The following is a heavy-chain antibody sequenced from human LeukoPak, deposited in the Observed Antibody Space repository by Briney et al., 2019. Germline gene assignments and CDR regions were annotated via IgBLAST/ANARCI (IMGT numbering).Heavy chain of an antibody. CDR3: ARIRDSSGYYLGAFDI. CDR2: IYTRGST. D-gene: IGHD3-22*01. J-gene: IGHJ3*02. V-gene: IGHV4-4*07. Sequence: PSETLSLTCTVSNGSLSSHYWSWIRQPAGKGLEWIGRIYTRGSTNYNPSLKSRLTMSLDTSKNQFSLRLTSVTAADTAVYYCARIRDSSGYYLGAFDIWGQGTTVTVSS. CDR1: NGSLSSHY.